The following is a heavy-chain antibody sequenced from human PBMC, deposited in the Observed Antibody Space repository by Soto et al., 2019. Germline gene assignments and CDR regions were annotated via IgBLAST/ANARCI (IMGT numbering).Heavy chain of an antibody. J-gene: IGHJ4*02. D-gene: IGHD6-13*01. CDR1: GYTFTTYG. V-gene: IGHV1-18*01. CDR2: ISAYNGHT. CDR3: ARGYSSTWPTDY. Sequence: ASVKVSCKASGYTFTTYGISWVRQAPGQGLEWMGWISAYNGHTNFAQKFQGRVTMTTDTSTSTAYMELRSLRSDDTAVYYCARGYSSTWPTDYWGQGTLVTVS.